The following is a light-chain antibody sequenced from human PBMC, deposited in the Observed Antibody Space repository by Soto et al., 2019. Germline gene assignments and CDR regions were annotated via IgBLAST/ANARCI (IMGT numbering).Light chain of an antibody. J-gene: IGKJ1*01. V-gene: IGKV1-5*01. CDR3: QQYNSFSWT. CDR2: DAS. Sequence: DIRMTQSPSSVSASVGDRLPITRPASQSITIWLAWYQQKPGKAPKLLIYDASSLEGGVPSRFSGSGYGTEFNLTISGLQTDDFATYYCQQYNSFSWTFGQGTKVDIK. CDR1: QSITIW.